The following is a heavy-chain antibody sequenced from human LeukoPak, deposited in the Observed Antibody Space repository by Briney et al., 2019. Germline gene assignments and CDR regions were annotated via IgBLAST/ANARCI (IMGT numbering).Heavy chain of an antibody. CDR2: IIPIFGTA. D-gene: IGHD6-13*01. CDR3: ARDRGAYSSSWYVIDY. V-gene: IGHV1-69*05. CDR1: GGTFSSYA. Sequence: SVKVSCKASGGTFSSYAISWVRQAPGQGLEWMGGIIPIFGTANYAQKFQGRVTITTDESTSTAYMELSSLRSEDTAVYHCARDRGAYSSSWYVIDYWGQGTLVTVSS. J-gene: IGHJ4*02.